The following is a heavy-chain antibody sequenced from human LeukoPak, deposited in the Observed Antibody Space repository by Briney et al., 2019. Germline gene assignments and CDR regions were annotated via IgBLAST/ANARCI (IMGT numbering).Heavy chain of an antibody. CDR2: INHSGST. CDR3: ARGPLSEDYYDSSGYYYLSY. V-gene: IGHV4-39*07. CDR1: GGSISSGGYY. D-gene: IGHD3-22*01. J-gene: IGHJ4*02. Sequence: PSETLSLTCTVSGGSISSGGYYWSWIRQPPGKGLEWIGEINHSGSTNYNPSLKSRVTISVDTSKNQFSLKLSSVTAADTAVYYCARGPLSEDYYDSSGYYYLSYWGQGTLVTVSS.